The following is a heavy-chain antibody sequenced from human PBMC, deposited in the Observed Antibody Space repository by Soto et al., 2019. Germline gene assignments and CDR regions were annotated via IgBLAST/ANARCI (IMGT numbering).Heavy chain of an antibody. V-gene: IGHV3-21*01. CDR3: ARDQTNYDFWSGYYDY. J-gene: IGHJ4*02. D-gene: IGHD3-3*01. Sequence: GESLKISCAASGFTFSSYSMNWVRQAPGKGLEWVSSISSSSYIYYADSVKGRFTISRDNAKNSLYLQMNSLRAEDTAVYYCARDQTNYDFWSGYYDYWGQGTLVTVSS. CDR2: ISSSSYI. CDR1: GFTFSSYS.